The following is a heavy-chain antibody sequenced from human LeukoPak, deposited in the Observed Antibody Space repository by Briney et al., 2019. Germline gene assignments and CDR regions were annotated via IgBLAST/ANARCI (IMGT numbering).Heavy chain of an antibody. Sequence: GGSLRLSCAASGFTFSSYGMHWVRQAPGKGLEWVAFIRSDGSNKYYADSVKGRFTISRDNSKNTLYLQMNSLRAEDTAVYYCARKGYSYGDAFDIWGQGTMVTVSS. J-gene: IGHJ3*02. CDR3: ARKGYSYGDAFDI. D-gene: IGHD5-18*01. CDR2: IRSDGSNK. CDR1: GFTFSSYG. V-gene: IGHV3-30*02.